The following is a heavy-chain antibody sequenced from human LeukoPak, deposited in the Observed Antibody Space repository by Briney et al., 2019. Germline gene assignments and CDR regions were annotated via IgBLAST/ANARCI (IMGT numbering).Heavy chain of an antibody. Sequence: GGSLRLSCAASGFTFSSSWMSWVRQAPGKGLEWVANINQDGSEKYYVDSVKGRFTISRDNAKNSLYLQMNSLRAEDTAVYYCAELGITMIGGVWGKGTTVTISS. J-gene: IGHJ6*04. CDR2: INQDGSEK. CDR3: AELGITMIGGV. CDR1: GFTFSSSW. V-gene: IGHV3-7*01. D-gene: IGHD3-10*02.